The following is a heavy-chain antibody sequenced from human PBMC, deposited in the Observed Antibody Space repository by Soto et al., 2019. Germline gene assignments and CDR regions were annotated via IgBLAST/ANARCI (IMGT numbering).Heavy chain of an antibody. CDR3: ARDRRLYYDSSGWTGNWFDP. CDR2: IYTSGST. D-gene: IGHD3-22*01. Sequence: SETLSLTCTVSGGSISSYYWSWIRQPAGKGLEWIGRIYTSGSTNYNPSLKSRVTMSVDTSKNQFSLKLSSVTAADAAVYYCARDRRLYYDSSGWTGNWFDPWGQGTLVTVSS. V-gene: IGHV4-4*07. J-gene: IGHJ5*02. CDR1: GGSISSYY.